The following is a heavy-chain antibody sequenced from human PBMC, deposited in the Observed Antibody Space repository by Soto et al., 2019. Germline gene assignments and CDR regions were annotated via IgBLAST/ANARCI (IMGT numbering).Heavy chain of an antibody. CDR2: IYPGDSDT. D-gene: IGHD5-12*01. CDR1: GYSFTTFW. J-gene: IGHJ4*02. V-gene: IGHV5-51*01. Sequence: PGESLKISCKGSGYSFTTFWIGWVRQIPGKGLEWMAMIYPGDSDTKYGPSFQGQVTISADKSISTAYLQLNSLKTSDTAMYYCAKRSGYGYWIFDYWGQGTPVNVSS. CDR3: AKRSGYGYWIFDY.